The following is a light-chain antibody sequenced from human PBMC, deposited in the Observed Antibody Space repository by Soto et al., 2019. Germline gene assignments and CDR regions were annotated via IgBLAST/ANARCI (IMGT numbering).Light chain of an antibody. V-gene: IGKV3-15*01. J-gene: IGKJ3*01. CDR2: GAS. Sequence: EMVMTQSPATLSVSPGERATLSCRASQSVDSNYLAWYQHRLGQPPRLLIHGASTRATGVPARFSGSGSGTEFTLTISSLQSEDSAVYYCQQYNSWPFTFGPGTKVDIK. CDR1: QSVDSN. CDR3: QQYNSWPFT.